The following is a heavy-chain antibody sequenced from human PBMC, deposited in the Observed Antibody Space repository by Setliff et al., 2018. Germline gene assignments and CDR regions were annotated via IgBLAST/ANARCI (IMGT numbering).Heavy chain of an antibody. D-gene: IGHD4-17*01. CDR2: FDHEDEET. CDR1: GYRLIEVS. V-gene: IGHV1-24*01. CDR3: ATNYGGNTIDAFDI. J-gene: IGHJ3*02. Sequence: ASVKVSCKVSGYRLIEVSMHWVRQAPGKGLEWMRGFDHEDEETIYAQKFQGRVTMTEDTSTDTAYMELSSLRSEDTAVYYCATNYGGNTIDAFDIWGQGTMVTVSS.